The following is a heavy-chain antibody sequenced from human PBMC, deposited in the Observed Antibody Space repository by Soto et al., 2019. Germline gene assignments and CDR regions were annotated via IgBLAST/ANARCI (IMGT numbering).Heavy chain of an antibody. D-gene: IGHD2-2*01. CDR2: IIPIFGTA. V-gene: IGHV1-69*13. J-gene: IGHJ4*02. Sequence: SVKVSCKASGGTFSSYAISWVRQAPGQGLEWMGGIIPIFGTANYAQKFQGRVTITADESTSTAYMELSSLRSEDTAVYYFVFSYRISTSCNFYYWAQVTLVTV. CDR1: GGTFSSYA. CDR3: VFSYRISTSCNFYY.